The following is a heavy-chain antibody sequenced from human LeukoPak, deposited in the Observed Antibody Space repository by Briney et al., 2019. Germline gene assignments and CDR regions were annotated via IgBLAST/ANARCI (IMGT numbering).Heavy chain of an antibody. CDR1: GFTFSSYS. CDR3: ARGHDFWSGYYPQYYFDY. D-gene: IGHD3-3*01. CDR2: ISSSSSYI. J-gene: IGHJ4*02. V-gene: IGHV3-21*01. Sequence: GGSLRLSCAASGFTFSSYSMNWVRQAPGKGLEWASSISSSSSYIYYADSVKGRFTISRDNAKNSLYLQMNSLRAEDTAVYYCARGHDFWSGYYPQYYFDYWGQGILVTVSS.